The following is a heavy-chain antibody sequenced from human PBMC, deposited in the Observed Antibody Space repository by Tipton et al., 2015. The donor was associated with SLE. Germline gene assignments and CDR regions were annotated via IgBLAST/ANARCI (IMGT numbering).Heavy chain of an antibody. J-gene: IGHJ3*02. CDR3: GRATAVAPGTFDI. CDR2: ISWDGGST. CDR1: GFSFDDYA. D-gene: IGHD6-19*01. Sequence: SLRLSCAASGFSFDDYAMHWVRQAPGKGLEWVSLISWDGGSTYYADSLKGRFTIPRDNSKNSLYLQMNSLRAEDTALYYCGRATAVAPGTFDIWGQGTMVTVSS. V-gene: IGHV3-43D*04.